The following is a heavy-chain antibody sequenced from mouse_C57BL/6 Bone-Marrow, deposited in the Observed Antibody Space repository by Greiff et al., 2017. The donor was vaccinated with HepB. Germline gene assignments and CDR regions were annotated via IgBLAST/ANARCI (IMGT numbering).Heavy chain of an antibody. J-gene: IGHJ2*01. CDR3: ARGGVTTVVAGDFDY. D-gene: IGHD1-1*01. CDR1: GYTFTSYG. CDR2: IYPRSGNT. V-gene: IGHV1-81*01. Sequence: QVQLQQSGAELARPGASVKLSCKASGYTFTSYGISWVKQRTGQGLEWIGEIYPRSGNTYYNEKFKGKATLTADKSSSKAYMELRSLTSEDSAVYFCARGGVTTVVAGDFDYWGQGTTLTVSS.